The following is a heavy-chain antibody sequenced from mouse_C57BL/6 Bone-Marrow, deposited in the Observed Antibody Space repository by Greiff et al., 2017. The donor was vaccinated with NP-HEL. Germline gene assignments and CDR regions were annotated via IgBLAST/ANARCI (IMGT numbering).Heavy chain of an antibody. V-gene: IGHV14-2*01. CDR2: IDPEDGET. Sequence: EVQVVESGAELVKPGASVKLSCTASGFNIKDYYMHWVKQRTEQGLEWIGRIDPEDGETKYAPKFQGKATITADTSSNTAYLQLSSLTSEDTAVYYCARSTGLERGFDYWGQGTTLTVSS. D-gene: IGHD4-1*01. CDR3: ARSTGLERGFDY. CDR1: GFNIKDYY. J-gene: IGHJ2*01.